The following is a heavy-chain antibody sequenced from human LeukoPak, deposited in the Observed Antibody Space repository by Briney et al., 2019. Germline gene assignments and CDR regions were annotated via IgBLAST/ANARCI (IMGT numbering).Heavy chain of an antibody. CDR2: ITSSSSAI. CDR3: ARVRGSYHFDY. Sequence: GGSLRLSCAASGYTFSGYSMNWVRQAPGKGLEWVSYITSSSSAIYYADSVKGRFTISRDNARNSLYLQMNSLRAEDTAVYYCARVRGSYHFDYWGQGTLVTVSS. CDR1: GYTFSGYS. J-gene: IGHJ4*02. V-gene: IGHV3-48*01. D-gene: IGHD1-26*01.